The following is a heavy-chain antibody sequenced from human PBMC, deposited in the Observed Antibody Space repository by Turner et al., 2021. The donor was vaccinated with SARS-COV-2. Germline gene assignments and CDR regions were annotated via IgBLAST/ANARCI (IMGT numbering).Heavy chain of an antibody. J-gene: IGHJ3*02. D-gene: IGHD3-22*01. CDR1: GFTFSSYS. CDR2: ISSSSSYT. CDR3: ARWDNYYDSSGYYPDAFDI. Sequence: EVQLVVSGGGLVTAGGSLRLSFAVSGFTFSSYSMNWVRQATGKGLEWVSSISSSSSYTYYADSVKGRFTISRDNAKNSLYLQMNSLRAEDTAVYYCARWDNYYDSSGYYPDAFDIWGQGTMVTVSS. V-gene: IGHV3-21*01.